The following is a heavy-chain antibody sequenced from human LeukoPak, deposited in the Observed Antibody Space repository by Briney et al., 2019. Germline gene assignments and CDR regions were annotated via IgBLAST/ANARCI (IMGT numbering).Heavy chain of an antibody. J-gene: IGHJ6*03. CDR1: GGTFSSYA. Sequence: SVKVSCKASGGTFSSYAISGVRQAPGQGLEWMGRIIPIFGTANYAQKFQGRVTITTDESTSTAYMELSSLRSEDTAVYYCARGVLVLRFLEWADYYVDVWDRGTTVTVSS. CDR2: IIPIFGTA. CDR3: ARGVLVLRFLEWADYYVDV. D-gene: IGHD3-3*01. V-gene: IGHV1-69*05.